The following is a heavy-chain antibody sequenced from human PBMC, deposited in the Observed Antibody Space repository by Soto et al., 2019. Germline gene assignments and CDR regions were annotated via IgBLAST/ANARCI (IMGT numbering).Heavy chain of an antibody. CDR2: IIPIFGTA. Sequence: GASVKVSCKASGGTFSSYAISGVRQAPGQGLEWMGGIIPIFGTANYAQKFQGRVTITADESTSTAYMELSSLRSEDTAVYYCARSRRIAAAGTDYWGQGTLVTVSS. CDR3: ARSRRIAAAGTDY. V-gene: IGHV1-69*13. J-gene: IGHJ4*02. D-gene: IGHD6-13*01. CDR1: GGTFSSYA.